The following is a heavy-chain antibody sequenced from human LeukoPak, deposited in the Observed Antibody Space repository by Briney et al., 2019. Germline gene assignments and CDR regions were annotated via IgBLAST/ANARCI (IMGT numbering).Heavy chain of an antibody. CDR3: AKDGFDYYDSSGYSYFHY. CDR1: GFTFSNHP. D-gene: IGHD3-22*01. Sequence: PGGSLRLSCAASGFTFSNHPTSWVRQAPGKGLQWVSGISAGGGSTYYADSVKGRFTISRDNSKNTLYLQMNSLRAEDTAVYYCAKDGFDYYDSSGYSYFHYWGQGTLVTVSS. CDR2: ISAGGGST. V-gene: IGHV3-23*01. J-gene: IGHJ4*02.